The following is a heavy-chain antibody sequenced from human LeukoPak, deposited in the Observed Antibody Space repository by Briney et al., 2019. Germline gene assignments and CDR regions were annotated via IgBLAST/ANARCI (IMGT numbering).Heavy chain of an antibody. D-gene: IGHD3-10*01. CDR3: AREHQRITMVRGVSSGMDV. J-gene: IGHJ6*02. CDR1: GFTFNIFS. CDR2: ISSSGGTI. V-gene: IGHV3-48*01. Sequence: GGSLRLSCAASGFTFNIFSMNWVRQAPGKGLEWVSHISSSGGTIYYVDSVKGRFTISRDNANNSLYLQMNSLRAEDTAVYYCAREHQRITMVRGVSSGMDVWGQGTTVTVSS.